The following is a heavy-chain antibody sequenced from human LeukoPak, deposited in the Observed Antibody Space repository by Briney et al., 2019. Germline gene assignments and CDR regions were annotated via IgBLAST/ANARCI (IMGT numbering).Heavy chain of an antibody. Sequence: GSPVKVSCKASGGTFNTFTISWVRQAPGQGLEWMGGIIPMFGTANYAQRFQGRVTITADESTSTAYMELRSLRSEDTAVYYCTKDGYCRGTNCYRGSYTDYYYMDVWGNGTTVTVSS. CDR3: TKDGYCRGTNCYRGSYTDYYYMDV. D-gene: IGHD2-2*01. CDR2: IIPMFGTA. J-gene: IGHJ6*03. CDR1: GGTFNTFT. V-gene: IGHV1-69*01.